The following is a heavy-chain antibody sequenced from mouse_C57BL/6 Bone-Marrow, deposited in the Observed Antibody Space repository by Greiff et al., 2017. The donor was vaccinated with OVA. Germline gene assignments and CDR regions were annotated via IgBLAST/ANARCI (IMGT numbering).Heavy chain of an antibody. CDR2: IYPGSGNT. CDR1: GYTFTDYY. CDR3: ARGDVWFAY. Sequence: VMLVESGAELVRPGASVKLSCKASGYTFTDYYINWVKQRPGQGLEWIARIYPGSGNTYYNEKFKGKATLTAEKSSSTAYMQLSSLTSEDSAVYFCARGDVWFAYWGQGTLVTVSA. J-gene: IGHJ3*01. V-gene: IGHV1-76*01. D-gene: IGHD3-3*01.